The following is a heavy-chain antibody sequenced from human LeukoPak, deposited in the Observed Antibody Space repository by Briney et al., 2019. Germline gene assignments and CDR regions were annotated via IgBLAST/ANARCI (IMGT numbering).Heavy chain of an antibody. J-gene: IGHJ4*02. CDR2: IYHSGST. D-gene: IGHD3-10*01. CDR3: ARGIEFTMVRGVNYFDY. V-gene: IGHV4-59*12. Sequence: SETLSLTCTVSGGSISNNYWSWIRQPPGKGLEWIGYIYHSGSTYYNPSLKSRVTISVDRSKNQFSLKLSSVTAADTAVYYCARGIEFTMVRGVNYFDYWGQGTLVTVSS. CDR1: GGSISNNY.